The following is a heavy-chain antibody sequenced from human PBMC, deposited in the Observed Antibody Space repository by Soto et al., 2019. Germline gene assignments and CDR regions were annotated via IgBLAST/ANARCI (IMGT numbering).Heavy chain of an antibody. V-gene: IGHV3-23*01. CDR2: IAGNDAGA. J-gene: IGHJ4*02. CDR1: GFTFSSYA. Sequence: EVQLLESGGGLVQPGGSLRLSCAASGFTFSSYAMSWVRQPPGQGLQWVSTIAGNDAGADFAESVRGRFTISRDNSKNTLYLQMDSLRGEDTAIYYCAKDSLSGSTWHLYHFDHWGQGTLVTVSS. CDR3: AKDSLSGSTWHLYHFDH. D-gene: IGHD2-15*01.